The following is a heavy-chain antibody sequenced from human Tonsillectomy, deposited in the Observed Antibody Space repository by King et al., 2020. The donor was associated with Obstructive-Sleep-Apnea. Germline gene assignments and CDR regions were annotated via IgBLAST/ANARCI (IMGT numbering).Heavy chain of an antibody. D-gene: IGHD2/OR15-2a*01. J-gene: IGHJ4*02. CDR3: ASGNSTSPGY. CDR2: VYHSGST. V-gene: IGHV4-4*02. CDR1: GGSISSTNW. Sequence: QLQESGPGLVKPSGTLSLTCAVSGGSISSTNWWSLVRQPPGEGLEWIGEVYHSGSTHYNPLLKNRVTISIDKPENQFSLKLTSMTAADTAVYYCASGNSTSPGYWGQGTLVTVSS.